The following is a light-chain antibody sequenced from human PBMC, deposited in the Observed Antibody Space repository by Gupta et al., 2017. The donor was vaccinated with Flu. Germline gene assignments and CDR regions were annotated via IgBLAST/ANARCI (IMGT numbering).Light chain of an antibody. CDR3: AAWDDSLSGYV. J-gene: IGLJ1*01. Sequence: QSMLTQPPSASGTPGQRVTISCSGSSSNIGINFVYWYQQIPGTAPKLLIFKNNQRPSGVPDRFSGSTSGTSASLAISGLRSEDEADYYCAAWDDSLSGYVFGTGTKVTVL. V-gene: IGLV1-47*01. CDR1: SSNIGINF. CDR2: KNN.